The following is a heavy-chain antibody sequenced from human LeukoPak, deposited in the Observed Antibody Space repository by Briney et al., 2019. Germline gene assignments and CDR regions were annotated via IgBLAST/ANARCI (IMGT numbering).Heavy chain of an antibody. CDR3: ARASSSWYLFAPDY. D-gene: IGHD6-13*01. CDR2: IYYSGST. V-gene: IGHV4-61*01. J-gene: IGHJ4*02. Sequence: PSENLSLTCTVSGGSVSSGSYYWSWNRQPPGKGLEWIGYIYYSGSTNYNPSLKSRVTISVDTSKNQFSLKLSSVTAADTAVYYCARASSSWYLFAPDYGGQGTLVTVSS. CDR1: GGSVSSGSYY.